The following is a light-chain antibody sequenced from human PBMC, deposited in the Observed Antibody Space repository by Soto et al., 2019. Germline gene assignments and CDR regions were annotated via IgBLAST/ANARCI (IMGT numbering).Light chain of an antibody. CDR1: QSLLHRDGNTY. Sequence: DIVMTQTPLSSPVTLGQPASISCRSSQSLLHRDGNTYLSWLQQRPGQPPRLLIYKMSDRFSGVPDRFSGSGAGTDFTLTISRVEVEDVGVYYCMQATHSPWTFGQGTKVEIK. CDR2: KMS. CDR3: MQATHSPWT. V-gene: IGKV2-24*01. J-gene: IGKJ1*01.